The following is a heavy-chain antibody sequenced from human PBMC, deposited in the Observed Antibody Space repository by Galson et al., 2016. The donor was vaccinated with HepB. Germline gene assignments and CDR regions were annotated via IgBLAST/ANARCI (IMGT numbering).Heavy chain of an antibody. Sequence: QSGAEVKKPGESLKISCKGSGYSFNLYWIGWVRQMPGKGLEWMGIIYPGDSDTRYSPSFQGQVSISADKSISTAYLHWRSLKASDTAMYYCARLKFNERTRPHGSRTYGLGYYYYGMDVWGQGTTVTVSS. CDR3: ARLKFNERTRPHGSRTYGLGYYYYGMDV. CDR2: IYPGDSDT. CDR1: GYSFNLYW. J-gene: IGHJ6*02. V-gene: IGHV5-51*01. D-gene: IGHD3-10*01.